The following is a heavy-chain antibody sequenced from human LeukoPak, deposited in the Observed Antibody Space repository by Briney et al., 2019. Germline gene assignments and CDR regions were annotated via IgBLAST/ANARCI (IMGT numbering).Heavy chain of an antibody. CDR1: GFTFRNYA. CDR2: ISGSGSSA. Sequence: PGGSLRLSCAASGFTFRNYAMTWVRQVPGKGLEWVSAISGSGSSAYYADSVQGRFTISRDNSKNTLYLQMNSLRAEDTVYYCAKHQDYGSGSYIDYWGQGTLVTVSS. CDR3: AKHQDYGSGSYIDY. J-gene: IGHJ4*02. V-gene: IGHV3-23*01. D-gene: IGHD3-10*01.